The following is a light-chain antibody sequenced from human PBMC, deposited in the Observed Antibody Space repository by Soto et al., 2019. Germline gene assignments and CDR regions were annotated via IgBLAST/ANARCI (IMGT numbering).Light chain of an antibody. CDR1: QSVTSN. J-gene: IGKJ1*01. CDR2: SAS. CDR3: QQYNYWWT. V-gene: IGKV3-15*01. Sequence: EVVMTQSPATLSVSPGERATLSCGASQSVTSNLAWYQQKPGQAPRLLIYSASARATGVPARFSGSGSGTEFTLTISSLQSEDFGVYYCQQYNYWWTFGQGTKVEI.